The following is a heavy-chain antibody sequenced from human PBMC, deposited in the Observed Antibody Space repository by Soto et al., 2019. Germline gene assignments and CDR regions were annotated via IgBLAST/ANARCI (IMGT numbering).Heavy chain of an antibody. J-gene: IGHJ4*02. D-gene: IGHD6-13*01. CDR1: GFTFSSYG. CDR3: AKEGNSWYYFDY. V-gene: IGHV3-30*18. Sequence: QVQLVESGGGVVQPGRSLRLSCAASGFTFSSYGMHWVRQAPGKGLEWVAVISYDGSNKYYADSVKGRFTISRDNSKNTLYLQMNSLRAEDTAVYYCAKEGNSWYYFDYWGQGTLVTVSS. CDR2: ISYDGSNK.